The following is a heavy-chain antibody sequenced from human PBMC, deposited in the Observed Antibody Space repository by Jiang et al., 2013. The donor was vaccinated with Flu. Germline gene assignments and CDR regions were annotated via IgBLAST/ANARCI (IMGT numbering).Heavy chain of an antibody. Sequence: GAEVKKPGASVKISCKASGYTLTSSYIHWVRQAPGQGLEWMGLINPNAGSTSYAQKFQGRVTMTTDTSTSTVYMEMSSLRSEDTAVYYCSRIHPNSGWHDYWGQGTLVTVSS. CDR2: INPNAGST. CDR1: GYTLTSSY. D-gene: IGHD6-19*01. CDR3: SRIHPNSGWHDY. V-gene: IGHV1-46*03. J-gene: IGHJ4*02.